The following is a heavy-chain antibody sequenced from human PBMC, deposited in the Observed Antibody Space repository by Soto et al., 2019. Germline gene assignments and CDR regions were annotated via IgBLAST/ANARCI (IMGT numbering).Heavy chain of an antibody. CDR2: MYPGDSET. CDR3: ARSPRSSPYFDY. J-gene: IGHJ4*02. Sequence: PGESLKISCQCSGYTFSNFWIAWVRQLPGKGLEYMGIMYPGDSETRYSPSFHGKVTISADRSIGTAYLQWSSLEASDSAFYFCARSPRSSPYFDYWGQGALVTVPQ. V-gene: IGHV5-51*01. D-gene: IGHD6-13*01. CDR1: GYTFSNFW.